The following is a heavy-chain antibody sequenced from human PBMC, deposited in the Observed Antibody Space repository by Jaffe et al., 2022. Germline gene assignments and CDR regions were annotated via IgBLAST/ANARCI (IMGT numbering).Heavy chain of an antibody. V-gene: IGHV4-59*01. CDR2: IYYSGST. CDR3: AGYCSGGSCYPDGAFDI. Sequence: QVQLQESGPGLVKPSETLSLTCTVSGGSISSYYWSWIRQPPGKGLEWIGYIYYSGSTNYNPSLKSRVTISVDTSKNQFSLKLSSVTAADTAVYYCAGYCSGGSCYPDGAFDIWGQGTMVTVSS. CDR1: GGSISSYY. D-gene: IGHD2-15*01. J-gene: IGHJ3*02.